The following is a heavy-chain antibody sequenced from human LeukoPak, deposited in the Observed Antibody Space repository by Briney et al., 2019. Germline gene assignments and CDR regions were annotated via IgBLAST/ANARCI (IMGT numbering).Heavy chain of an antibody. CDR3: TRTGVARSTFYFDY. J-gene: IGHJ4*02. D-gene: IGHD1-14*01. CDR1: GFTFSSYA. CDR2: ISGSGGST. Sequence: PGGSLRLSCAASGFTFSSYAMSWVRQAPGKGLEWVSAISGSGGSTYYADSVKGRFTISRDDANNSLYLQMNSLRAEDTAIYYCTRTGVARSTFYFDYWGQGDLVTVSS. V-gene: IGHV3-23*01.